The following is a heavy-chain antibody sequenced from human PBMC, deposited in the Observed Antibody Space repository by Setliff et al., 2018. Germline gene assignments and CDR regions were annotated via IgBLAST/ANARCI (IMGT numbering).Heavy chain of an antibody. D-gene: IGHD3-10*01. CDR3: ARDNRARHYMDV. CDR2: ILFSGDT. CDR1: GYSISSGFS. J-gene: IGHJ6*03. V-gene: IGHV4-38-2*02. Sequence: SETLSLTCAVSGYSISSGFSWVWIRQSPGKGLEWIGRILFSGDTYYNPSLNSRVTISADTSKNQFSLNLSSVTAADPAVYYCARDNRARHYMDVWGKGTTVTVSS.